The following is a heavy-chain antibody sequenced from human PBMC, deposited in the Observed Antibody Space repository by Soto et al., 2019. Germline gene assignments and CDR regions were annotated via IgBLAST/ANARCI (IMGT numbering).Heavy chain of an antibody. Sequence: GESLKISCKGSGYSFTSYWIGWVRQMPGKGLEWMGIIYPGDSDTRYSPSFQGQVTISADKSISTAYVQWSSLKASDTAMYYCARPREAGKNYYGVDVWGKGTRVTVSS. V-gene: IGHV5-51*01. J-gene: IGHJ6*04. CDR1: GYSFTSYW. CDR2: IYPGDSDT. D-gene: IGHD6-19*01. CDR3: ARPREAGKNYYGVDV.